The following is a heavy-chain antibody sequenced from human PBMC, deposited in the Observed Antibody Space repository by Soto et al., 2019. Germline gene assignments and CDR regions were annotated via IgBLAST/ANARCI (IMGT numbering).Heavy chain of an antibody. CDR3: ARYCSGGSCYSSDAFDI. D-gene: IGHD2-15*01. CDR2: IYHSGST. CDR1: GGSISSAGNY. V-gene: IGHV4-31*03. J-gene: IGHJ3*02. Sequence: QVQLQESGPGLVKPSQTLSFTCTVSGGSISSAGNYWSWIRQHPGKGLEWIGSIYHSGSTYYNPSLKSRLTISVDTSENHFSLKLSSVTAADTAVYYCARYCSGGSCYSSDAFDIWGQGTMVTVSS.